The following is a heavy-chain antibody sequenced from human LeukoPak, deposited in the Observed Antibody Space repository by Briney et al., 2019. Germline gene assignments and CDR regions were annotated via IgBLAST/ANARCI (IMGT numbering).Heavy chain of an antibody. Sequence: PSETLSLTCAVYGGSFSGYYWSWIRQPPGKGLEWIGEINHSGSTNYNPSLKSRVTISVDTSKNQFSLKLSSVTAADTAVYYCARGDVVVVAATPGGAFDIWGQGTMVSVCS. CDR1: GGSFSGYY. CDR3: ARGDVVVVAATPGGAFDI. V-gene: IGHV4-34*01. J-gene: IGHJ3*02. CDR2: INHSGST. D-gene: IGHD2-15*01.